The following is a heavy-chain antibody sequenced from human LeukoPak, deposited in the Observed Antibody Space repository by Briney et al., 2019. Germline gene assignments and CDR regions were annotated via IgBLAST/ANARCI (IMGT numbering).Heavy chain of an antibody. Sequence: GGSLRLSCAASGFTFSSYAMHWVRQAPGKGLEWVVVISYDGSNKNYADSVKGRFTISGDNSKNTLYLQMNSLRAEDTSVYYCARSPGILGTNYFDYWGQGTLVTVSS. J-gene: IGHJ4*02. CDR2: ISYDGSNK. V-gene: IGHV3-30*04. CDR1: GFTFSSYA. D-gene: IGHD1-26*01. CDR3: ARSPGILGTNYFDY.